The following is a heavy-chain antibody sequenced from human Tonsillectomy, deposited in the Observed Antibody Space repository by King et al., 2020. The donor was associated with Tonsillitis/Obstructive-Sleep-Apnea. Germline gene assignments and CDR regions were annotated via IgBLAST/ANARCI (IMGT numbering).Heavy chain of an antibody. V-gene: IGHV4-59*01. CDR2: IYYSGGT. CDR3: AREGAVMNAFDI. J-gene: IGHJ3*02. D-gene: IGHD2-8*01. Sequence: VQLQESGPGLVKPSETLSLTCTVSGGSISGYYWSWIRQPPGKGLECIGYIYYSGGTNYNPSLKSRVTISVDTSKNQFSLKLSSVTAADTAVYYCAREGAVMNAFDIWGQGTVVTVSS. CDR1: GGSISGYY.